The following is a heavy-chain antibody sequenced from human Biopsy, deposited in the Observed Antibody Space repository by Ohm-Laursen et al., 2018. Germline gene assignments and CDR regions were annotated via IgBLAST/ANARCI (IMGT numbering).Heavy chain of an antibody. J-gene: IGHJ1*01. CDR2: GFWDDDK. CDR1: GVSLRTPGGG. CDR3: AHVFEGYFQH. Sequence: TQTLPLTCALSGVSLRTPGGGVAWIPQPPGKAPEGLAVGFWDDDKRYSPSLKNRVTITKDTSENQVVLTVTNMDPVDTATYYCAHVFEGYFQHWGQGTLVTVSS. V-gene: IGHV2-5*02.